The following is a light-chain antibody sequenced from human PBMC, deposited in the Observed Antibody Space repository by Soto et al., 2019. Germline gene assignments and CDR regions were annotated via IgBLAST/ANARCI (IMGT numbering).Light chain of an antibody. CDR2: DGY. CDR3: QQYGSLPIT. CDR1: QSLVHSDGIAY. Sequence: VITQPPLSLPVTLGQPASICCRSNQSLVHSDGIAYFSWYQQKPGQAPRLLIYDGYSRATGSPDTFSGSGSGTDFTLTISRLEPEDFAVYYCQQYGSLPITFGQGTLLEI. V-gene: IGKV3-20*01. J-gene: IGKJ5*01.